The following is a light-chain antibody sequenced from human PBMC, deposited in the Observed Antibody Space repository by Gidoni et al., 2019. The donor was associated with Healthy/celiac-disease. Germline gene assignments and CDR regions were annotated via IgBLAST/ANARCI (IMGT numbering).Light chain of an antibody. Sequence: EIVLTQSPGTMSLSPGERATLACRASQSVSSSYLAWYQQKHGQAPRLLIYGASSRATGIPDRFSGSGSGTDFTLTISRLEPEDFAVYYCQQYGSSPPNTFGGGTKLEIK. J-gene: IGKJ4*01. V-gene: IGKV3-20*01. CDR3: QQYGSSPPNT. CDR1: QSVSSSY. CDR2: GAS.